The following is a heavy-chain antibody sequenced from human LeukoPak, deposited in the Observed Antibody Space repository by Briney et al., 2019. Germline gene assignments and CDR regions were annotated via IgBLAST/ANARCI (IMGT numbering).Heavy chain of an antibody. D-gene: IGHD2-2*01. CDR3: AREAIYCSSTSCYANPYYYYGMDV. V-gene: IGHV1-18*04. J-gene: IGHJ6*04. CDR2: ISAYNGNT. Sequence: VASVKVSCKASGYTFTSYGISWVRQAPGQGLEWMGCISAYNGNTNNAQKLQGRVTMTTDTSTITAYMELRSLRSDVTAVYYCAREAIYCSSTSCYANPYYYYGMDVWGKGTTVTVSS. CDR1: GYTFTSYG.